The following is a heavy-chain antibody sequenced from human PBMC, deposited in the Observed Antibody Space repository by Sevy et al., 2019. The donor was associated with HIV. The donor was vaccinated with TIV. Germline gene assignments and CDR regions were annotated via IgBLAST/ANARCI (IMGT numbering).Heavy chain of an antibody. CDR1: GFTFSSYE. CDR3: AREPGLHSSGYSEGFDY. J-gene: IGHJ4*02. CDR2: ISSSGSAI. Sequence: GGSLRLSCEASGFTFSSYEMNWVRQAPGKGLEWISYISSSGSAIYYPDSVKGRFTVSRDNAKNLVYLQMNSLRAEDTAIYYCAREPGLHSSGYSEGFDYWGQGTLVTVSS. V-gene: IGHV3-48*03. D-gene: IGHD3-22*01.